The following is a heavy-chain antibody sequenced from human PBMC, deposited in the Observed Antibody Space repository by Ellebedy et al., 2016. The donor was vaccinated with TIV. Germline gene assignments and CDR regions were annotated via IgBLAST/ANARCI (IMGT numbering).Heavy chain of an antibody. CDR3: ASSSGWYGGARWFDP. D-gene: IGHD6-19*01. J-gene: IGHJ5*02. V-gene: IGHV4-34*01. CDR1: GASISAYF. Sequence: MPSETLSLTCAVSGASISAYFWSWIRQSPGKGLDWIGDVNHSGSTNYNPSLKSRVTISVETSKNHFSLELSSVTAADTAVYYCASSSGWYGGARWFDPWGQGTLVTVSS. CDR2: VNHSGST.